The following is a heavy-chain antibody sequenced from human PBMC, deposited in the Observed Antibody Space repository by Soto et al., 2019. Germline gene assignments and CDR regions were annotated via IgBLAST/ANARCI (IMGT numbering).Heavy chain of an antibody. Sequence: ASVKVSCKASGYTFTSYGISWVRQAPGQGLEWMGWISAYNGNTNYAQKLQGRVTMTTDTSTSTAYMELRSLRSDDTAVYYCVRAHSSSWYVPFGWFDPWGQGTLVTVSS. CDR3: VRAHSSSWYVPFGWFDP. D-gene: IGHD6-13*01. J-gene: IGHJ5*02. CDR1: GYTFTSYG. CDR2: ISAYNGNT. V-gene: IGHV1-18*01.